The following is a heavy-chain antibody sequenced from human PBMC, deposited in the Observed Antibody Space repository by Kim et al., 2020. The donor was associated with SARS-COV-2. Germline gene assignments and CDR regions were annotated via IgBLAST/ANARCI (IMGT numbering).Heavy chain of an antibody. D-gene: IGHD2-2*01. J-gene: IGHJ4*02. V-gene: IGHV1-46*01. CDR3: ARGSIVVVPAAIWWFDY. Sequence: FQGRVTMTRDTSTSTVYMELSSLRSEDTAVYYCARGSIVVVPAAIWWFDYWGQGTLVTVSS.